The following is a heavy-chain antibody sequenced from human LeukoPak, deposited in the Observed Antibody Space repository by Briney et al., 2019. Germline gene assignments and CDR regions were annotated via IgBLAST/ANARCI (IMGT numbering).Heavy chain of an antibody. CDR3: AREQLWSMGEFDY. V-gene: IGHV3-30-3*01. D-gene: IGHD5-18*01. Sequence: HPGGSLRLSCAASGFTFSSYAMHWVRQAPGKGLEWVAVISYDGSNKYYADPVKGRFTISRDNPKNTLYLQMNSLRAEDTAVYYCAREQLWSMGEFDYWGQGTLVTVSS. CDR1: GFTFSSYA. J-gene: IGHJ4*02. CDR2: ISYDGSNK.